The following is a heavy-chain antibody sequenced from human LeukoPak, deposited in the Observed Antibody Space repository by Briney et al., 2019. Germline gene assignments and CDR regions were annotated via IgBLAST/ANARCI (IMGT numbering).Heavy chain of an antibody. CDR2: ISSSGSTI. J-gene: IGHJ3*02. D-gene: IGHD3-16*01. Sequence: GGSLRLSCAASGFTFSDYYMSWIRQAPGKGLEWVSYISSSGSTIYYADSVKGRFTISRDNAKNSLYLQMNSLRAEDTAVYYCARARRGTALDAFDIWGQGTMVTVSS. CDR1: GFTFSDYY. V-gene: IGHV3-11*01. CDR3: ARARRGTALDAFDI.